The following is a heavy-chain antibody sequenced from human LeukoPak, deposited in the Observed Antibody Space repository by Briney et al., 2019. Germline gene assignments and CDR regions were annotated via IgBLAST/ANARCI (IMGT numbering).Heavy chain of an antibody. CDR3: ARARTYNHHPNWIDL. J-gene: IGHJ5*02. D-gene: IGHD5-24*01. CDR2: LSHSEDT. V-gene: IGHV4-38-2*02. CDR1: GGITTTYY. Sequence: SETLSLTCSVSGGITTTYYWGWVRQPPGKGLEWIGSLSHSEDTYFNPSLKSRVTISLDTSKSHFSLNLSTVTAADTAVYFCARARTYNHHPNWIDLWGQGVRVTVSS.